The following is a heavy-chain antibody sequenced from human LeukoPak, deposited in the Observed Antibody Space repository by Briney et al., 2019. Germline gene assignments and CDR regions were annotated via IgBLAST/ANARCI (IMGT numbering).Heavy chain of an antibody. CDR1: GFTFNNYN. CDR3: ARELEGHFDH. V-gene: IGHV3-48*04. Sequence: PGGSLRLSCAASGFTFNNYNMNWVRQAPGKGLEWVSSISSSDNTIYYADSVKGRFTISRDTAKNSLYLQMSSLRAEDTAVYYCARELEGHFDHWGQGTLVTVSS. CDR2: ISSSDNTI. J-gene: IGHJ4*02. D-gene: IGHD5-24*01.